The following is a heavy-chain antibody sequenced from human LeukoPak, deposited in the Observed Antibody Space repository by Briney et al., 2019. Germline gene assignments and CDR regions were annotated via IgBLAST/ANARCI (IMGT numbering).Heavy chain of an antibody. Sequence: GGSLRLSCAASGFTFSSNYMSWVRQAPGKGLEWVSVIYSGGSTYYADSVKGRFTISRDNSKNTLYLQMNSLRAEDTAVYYCAGAVLSSWPYYYYYGMDVWGQGTTVTVSS. J-gene: IGHJ6*02. D-gene: IGHD6-13*01. CDR1: GFTFSSNY. CDR2: IYSGGST. CDR3: AGAVLSSWPYYYYYGMDV. V-gene: IGHV3-53*01.